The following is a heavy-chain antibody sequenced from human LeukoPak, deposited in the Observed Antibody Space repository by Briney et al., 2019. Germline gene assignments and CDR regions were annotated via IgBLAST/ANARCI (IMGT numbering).Heavy chain of an antibody. V-gene: IGHV4-59*01. J-gene: IGHJ4*02. Sequence: ETLSLTCTVSGGSISTYYWSWIRQPPGKGLEWIGYIHYSGSTNYNPSLKSRITISVDTSKNQFSLKLTSVTAADTAVYYCARGAGWWDYWGQGTLVTVSS. D-gene: IGHD2-15*01. CDR3: ARGAGWWDY. CDR2: IHYSGST. CDR1: GGSISTYY.